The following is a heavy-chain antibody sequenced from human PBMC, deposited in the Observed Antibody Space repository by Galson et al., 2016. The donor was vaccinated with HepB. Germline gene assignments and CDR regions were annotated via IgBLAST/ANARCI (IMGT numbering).Heavy chain of an antibody. CDR3: AKDLHYEIARSSSDFWRGLARRQSAGDSDMDV. D-gene: IGHD3-3*01. CDR1: GFSVYV. V-gene: IGHV3-23*01. Sequence: SLRLSCAASGFSVYVMSWVRQAPGKGLEWVATFSGYDSSAFSADSVTGRFPIARASSKTTFFLQMNSLRVDDTARYFCAKDLHYEIARSSSDFWRGLARRQSAGDSDMDVWGQGTTVIVSS. J-gene: IGHJ6*02. CDR2: FSGYDSSA.